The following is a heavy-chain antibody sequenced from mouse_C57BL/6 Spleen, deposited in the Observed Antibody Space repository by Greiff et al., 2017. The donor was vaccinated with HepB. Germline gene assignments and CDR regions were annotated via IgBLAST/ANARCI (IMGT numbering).Heavy chain of an antibody. V-gene: IGHV1-81*01. D-gene: IGHD3-1*01. CDR1: GYTFTSYG. J-gene: IGHJ4*01. Sequence: VKLMESGAELARPGASVKLSCKASGYTFTSYGISWVKQRTGQGLEWIGEIYPRSGNTYYNEKFKGKATLTADKSSSTAYMELRSLTSEDSAVYFCARSQLEDAMDYWGQGTSVTVSS. CDR2: IYPRSGNT. CDR3: ARSQLEDAMDY.